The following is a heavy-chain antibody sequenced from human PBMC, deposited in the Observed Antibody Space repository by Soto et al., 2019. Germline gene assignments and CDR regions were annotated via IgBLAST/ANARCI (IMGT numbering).Heavy chain of an antibody. D-gene: IGHD5-12*01. V-gene: IGHV4-59*01. J-gene: IGHJ5*02. CDR3: AGWRSGYGPRDNWFDP. Sequence: PSETLSLTCTVSGGSISSYYWSWIWQPPGKGLEWIGYIYYSGSTNYNPTLKSRVTISVDTSTSQFSLKLSSVTAADTAVYYCAGWRSGYGPRDNWFDPWGQGTLVTVSS. CDR2: IYYSGST. CDR1: GGSISSYY.